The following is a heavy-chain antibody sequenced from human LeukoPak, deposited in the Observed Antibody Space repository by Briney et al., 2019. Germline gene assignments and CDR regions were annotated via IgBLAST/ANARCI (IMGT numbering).Heavy chain of an antibody. Sequence: PGGSLRLSCAASGFTFSSYAMTWVRQAPGKGLEWVSAISGSGGSTYYADSVKGRFTISRDNSKNTLYLRMNSLRAEDTAVYHCVKDQFTSSSWYKGDYWGQGTLVTVSS. CDR2: ISGSGGST. D-gene: IGHD6-13*01. V-gene: IGHV3-23*01. J-gene: IGHJ4*02. CDR1: GFTFSSYA. CDR3: VKDQFTSSSWYKGDY.